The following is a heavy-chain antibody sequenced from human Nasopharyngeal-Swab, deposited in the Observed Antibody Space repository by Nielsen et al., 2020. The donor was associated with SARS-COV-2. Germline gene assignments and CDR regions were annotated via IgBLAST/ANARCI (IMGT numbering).Heavy chain of an antibody. J-gene: IGHJ6*03. V-gene: IGHV3-7*01. CDR3: ARDSITGTKGYYYMDV. D-gene: IGHD1-14*01. Sequence: WIRQPPGKGLEWVATIKEDGDEIYYVDSVKGRFTISRDNAKNSLDLQMNSLRAEDTAVYYCARDSITGTKGYYYMDVWGKGTTVTVSS. CDR2: IKEDGDEI.